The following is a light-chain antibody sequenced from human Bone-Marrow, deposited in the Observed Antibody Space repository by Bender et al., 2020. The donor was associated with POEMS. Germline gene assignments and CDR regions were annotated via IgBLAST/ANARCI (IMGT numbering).Light chain of an antibody. V-gene: IGLV2-14*01. CDR2: DVS. CDR1: GRDVGGYNY. J-gene: IGLJ2*01. CDR3: CSYTSSGAVV. Sequence: QSALTQPVSVSGSPGQSITISCTGTGRDVGGYNYVSWYQQHPGRAPKLRIYDVSKRPSGVSNRFSGSKSGNTASLTISGLQAEDEADYYCCSYTSSGAVVFGGGTKLTVL.